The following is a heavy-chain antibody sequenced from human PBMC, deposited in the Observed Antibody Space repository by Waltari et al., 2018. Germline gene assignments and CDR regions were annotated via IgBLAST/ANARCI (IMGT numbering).Heavy chain of an antibody. CDR3: ARHGWGVSGPRDYFDY. Sequence: QLQLQESGPGLVKPSETLSLTCTVSGGSISSTDYHWGWICQSPGKGLEWIGSIFYTGNTYYSRSLKSRVTISVDTSKKQFPLKRRSVTAADTVIYYCARHGWGVSGPRDYFDYWGQGTLVTVSS. CDR2: IFYTGNT. CDR1: GGSISSTDYH. V-gene: IGHV4-39*01. D-gene: IGHD2-15*01. J-gene: IGHJ4*02.